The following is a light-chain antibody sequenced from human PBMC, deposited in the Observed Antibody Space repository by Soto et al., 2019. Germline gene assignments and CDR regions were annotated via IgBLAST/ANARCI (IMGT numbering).Light chain of an antibody. CDR2: DAS. V-gene: IGKV1-9*01. Sequence: IQLTQSPSSRSASVGDRVTITCRASQDIAIYLAWYQKKPGEAPKLLIYDASTLYGGVPSRFSGSGYGTDFALTITRLQAEDFATYYSKQRRVXPSTSGGGTKV. CDR3: KQRRVXPST. CDR1: QDIAIY. J-gene: IGKJ4*01.